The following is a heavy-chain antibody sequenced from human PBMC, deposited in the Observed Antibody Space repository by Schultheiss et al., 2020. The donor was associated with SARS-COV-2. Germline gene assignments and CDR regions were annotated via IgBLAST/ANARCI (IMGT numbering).Heavy chain of an antibody. Sequence: SETLSLTCAVSGYSISSGYYWGWIRQPPGKGLEWIGSIYHSGSTYYNPSLKSRVTISVDTSKNQFSLKLSSVTAADTAVYYCARGRLIAGATRRNYFDYWGQGTLVTVSS. J-gene: IGHJ4*02. CDR2: IYHSGST. CDR3: ARGRLIAGATRRNYFDY. CDR1: GYSISSGYY. V-gene: IGHV4-38-2*01. D-gene: IGHD1-26*01.